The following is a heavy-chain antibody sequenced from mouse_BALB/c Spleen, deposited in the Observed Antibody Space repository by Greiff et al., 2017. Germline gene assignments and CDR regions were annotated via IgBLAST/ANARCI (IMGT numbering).Heavy chain of an antibody. CDR1: GYTFTSYW. J-gene: IGHJ2*01. CDR2: IYPGSGST. CDR3: TNYYFDY. Sequence: LQQPGSELVRPGASVKLSCKASGYTFTSYWMHWVKQRPGQGLEWIGNIYPGSGSTNYDEKFKSKATLTVDTSSSTAYMQLISLTSEDSAVYYCTNYYFDYWGEGTTLTVAS. V-gene: IGHV1S22*01.